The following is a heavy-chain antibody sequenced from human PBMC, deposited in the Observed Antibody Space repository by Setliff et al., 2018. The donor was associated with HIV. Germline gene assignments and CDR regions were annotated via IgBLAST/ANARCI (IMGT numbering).Heavy chain of an antibody. CDR1: GYTFISYY. J-gene: IGHJ4*02. D-gene: IGHD4-17*01. Sequence: ASVKVSCKASGYTFISYYIHWVRQAPGQGLEWMGIINSSGDSTSYAQKFQGRVTMTRDTSTSTVYMELSSLTYEDTAIYCCASGFRATVPDYWGQGTLVTVSS. CDR2: INSSGDST. CDR3: ASGFRATVPDY. V-gene: IGHV1-46*03.